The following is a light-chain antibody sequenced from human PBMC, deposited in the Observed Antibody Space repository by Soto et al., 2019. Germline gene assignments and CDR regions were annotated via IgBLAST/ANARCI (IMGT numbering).Light chain of an antibody. CDR3: SSYTSSSTQV. J-gene: IGLJ3*02. CDR1: SSDVGGYKY. Sequence: QSVLTQPASVSGSPGQSITISCTGTSSDVGGYKYVSWYQQHPGKAPKLMIYEVSNRPSGVSNRFSGSKSGNTASLTISGLQAEDEADYYCSSYTSSSTQVFGGGTKLTVL. CDR2: EVS. V-gene: IGLV2-14*01.